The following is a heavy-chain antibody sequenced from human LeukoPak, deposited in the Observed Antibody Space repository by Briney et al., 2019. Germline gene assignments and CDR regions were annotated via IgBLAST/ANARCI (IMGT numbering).Heavy chain of an antibody. CDR3: AELGITMIGGV. CDR1: GFTFSSYW. CDR2: IRQDGSQK. Sequence: GGSLRLSCAASGFTFSSYWMSWVRQAPGKGLEWVATIRQDGSQKYYVDSVKGRFTISRDNAKNSLYLQMNSLRAEDTAVYYCAELGITMIGGVWGKGTTVTISS. D-gene: IGHD3-10*02. V-gene: IGHV3-7*01. J-gene: IGHJ6*04.